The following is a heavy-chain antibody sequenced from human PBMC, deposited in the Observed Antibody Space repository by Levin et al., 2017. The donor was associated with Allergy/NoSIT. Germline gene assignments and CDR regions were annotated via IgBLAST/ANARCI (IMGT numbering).Heavy chain of an antibody. CDR1: GGSISSYY. J-gene: IGHJ3*02. CDR3: AAYCGGDCHDAFDI. D-gene: IGHD2-21*02. CDR2: IYYSGST. V-gene: IGHV4-59*01. Sequence: SETLSLTCTVSGGSISSYYWSWIRQPPGKGLEWIGYIYYSGSTNYNPSLKSRVTISVDTSKNQFSLKLSSVTAADTAVYYCAAYCGGDCHDAFDIWGQGTMVTVSS.